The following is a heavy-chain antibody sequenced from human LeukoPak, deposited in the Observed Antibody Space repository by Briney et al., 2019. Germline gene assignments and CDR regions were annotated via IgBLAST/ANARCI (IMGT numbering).Heavy chain of an antibody. CDR3: ARVKKYYYDSPEDY. Sequence: ASVKVSCKASGYTFTSYDINRVRQATGQGLEWMGWMNPNSGNTGYAQKFQGRVTMTRNTSISTAYMELSSLRSEDTAVYYCARVKKYYYDSPEDYWGQGTLVTVSS. CDR2: MNPNSGNT. V-gene: IGHV1-8*01. D-gene: IGHD3-22*01. CDR1: GYTFTSYD. J-gene: IGHJ4*02.